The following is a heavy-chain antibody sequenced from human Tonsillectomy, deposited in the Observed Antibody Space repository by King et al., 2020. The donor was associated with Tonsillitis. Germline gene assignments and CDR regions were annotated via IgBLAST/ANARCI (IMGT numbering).Heavy chain of an antibody. D-gene: IGHD3-22*01. V-gene: IGHV4-30-4*07. J-gene: IGHJ3*02. CDR1: GGSISSGGYS. CDR2: IYYSGST. CDR3: ARVTSEDSSGYYDAFDI. Sequence: VQLQESGPGLVKPSQTLSLTCAVSGGSISSGGYSWSWIRQPPGKGLEWIGYIYYSGSTYYNPSLKSRVTISVDTSKNQFSLKLSSVTAADTAVYYCARVTSEDSSGYYDAFDILGQGTMVTVSS.